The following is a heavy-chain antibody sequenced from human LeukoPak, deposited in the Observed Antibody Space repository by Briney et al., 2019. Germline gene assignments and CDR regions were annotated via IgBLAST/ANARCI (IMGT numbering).Heavy chain of an antibody. V-gene: IGHV1-46*01. J-gene: IGHJ5*02. D-gene: IGHD3-16*02. Sequence: ASVKVSCKASGYSFTSHYMHWVRQAPGQGLEWLGLINPSGSSTLYAQKFHDRVTLTRDMSTTTDYMEPSSLRSEDTAVYYCARDNSVGDIAWWFDPWGQGTLVTVSS. CDR3: ARDNSVGDIAWWFDP. CDR2: INPSGSST. CDR1: GYSFTSHY.